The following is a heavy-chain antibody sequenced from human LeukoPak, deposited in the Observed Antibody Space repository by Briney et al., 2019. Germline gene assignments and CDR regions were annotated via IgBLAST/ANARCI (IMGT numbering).Heavy chain of an antibody. J-gene: IGHJ6*02. V-gene: IGHV3-23*01. CDR3: AKTRGSYRNNFYYYGMDV. Sequence: GGCLRLSCAASGFIFSSPAMGSVRQAPGKGLEWVSAFSGSGDSTYYADSVKGRFTISRDNSKNTLYLQMNRLRAEDTAVYYCAKTRGSYRNNFYYYGMDVWGQGTTVTVSS. CDR1: GFIFSSPA. D-gene: IGHD1-26*01. CDR2: FSGSGDST.